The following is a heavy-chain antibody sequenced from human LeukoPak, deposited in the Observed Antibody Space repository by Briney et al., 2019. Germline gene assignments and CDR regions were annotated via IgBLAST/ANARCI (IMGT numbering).Heavy chain of an antibody. Sequence: SETLSLTCAVYGGSFSGYYWSWIRQPPGKGLEWIGYIYYSGSTNYNPSLKSRVTISVDTSKNQFSLKLSSVTAADTAVYYCARSDSVGATDYWGQGTLVTVSS. V-gene: IGHV4-59*08. CDR2: IYYSGST. CDR1: GGSFSGYY. D-gene: IGHD1-26*01. CDR3: ARSDSVGATDY. J-gene: IGHJ4*02.